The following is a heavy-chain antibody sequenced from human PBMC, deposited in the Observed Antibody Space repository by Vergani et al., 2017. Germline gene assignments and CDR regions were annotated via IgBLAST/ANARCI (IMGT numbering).Heavy chain of an antibody. J-gene: IGHJ3*02. CDR1: GFTFSNAW. D-gene: IGHD4-17*01. CDR3: TTGVDYGDYVFAFDI. V-gene: IGHV3-15*01. Sequence: EVQLVESGGGLVKPGGSLRLSCAASGFTFSNAWMSWVRQAPGKGLEWVGRIKSKTDVGTTDYAAPVKGRFTISRDDSKNTLYLQMNSLKTEDTAVYYCTTGVDYGDYVFAFDIWGQGTMVTVSS. CDR2: IKSKTDVGTT.